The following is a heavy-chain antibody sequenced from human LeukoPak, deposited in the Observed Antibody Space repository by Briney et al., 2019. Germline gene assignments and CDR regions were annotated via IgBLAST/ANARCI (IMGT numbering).Heavy chain of an antibody. D-gene: IGHD6-6*01. CDR1: GFTFDDYA. CDR2: NSWNSGSI. Sequence: PGGSLRLSCAASGFTFDDYAMHWVRQAPGKGLERVSGNSWNSGSICYADSVKGRLTISRDDDKNSLYLQMNSLRAEDTALYYCATSLYSSSSAGVFGMDVWGQGTTVTVSS. CDR3: ATSLYSSSSAGVFGMDV. J-gene: IGHJ6*02. V-gene: IGHV3-9*01.